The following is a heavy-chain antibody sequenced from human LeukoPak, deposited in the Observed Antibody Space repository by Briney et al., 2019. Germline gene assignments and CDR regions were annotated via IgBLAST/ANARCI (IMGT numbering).Heavy chain of an antibody. CDR3: ARNEGLYSSSWYSPNY. J-gene: IGHJ4*02. Sequence: GGSLRLSCAASGFTFSSYSMNWVRQAPGKGLEWVSYISSSSSTIYYADSVKGRFTISRDNAKNSLYLQMNSLRAEDTAVYYCARNEGLYSSSWYSPNYWGQGTLVTVSS. V-gene: IGHV3-48*01. D-gene: IGHD6-13*01. CDR2: ISSSSSTI. CDR1: GFTFSSYS.